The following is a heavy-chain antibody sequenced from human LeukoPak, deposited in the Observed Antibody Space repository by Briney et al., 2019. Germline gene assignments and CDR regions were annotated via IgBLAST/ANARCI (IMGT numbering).Heavy chain of an antibody. J-gene: IGHJ4*02. Sequence: ASVKVSCKASGYTFTGYYMHWVRQAPGQGLEWMGWINPNSGGTNYAQKLQGRVTMTRDTSISTAYMELSRLRSDDTAVYYCARGLGYCSSTSCPSGYWGQGTLVTVSS. CDR3: ARGLGYCSSTSCPSGY. CDR2: INPNSGGT. CDR1: GYTFTGYY. V-gene: IGHV1-2*02. D-gene: IGHD2-2*01.